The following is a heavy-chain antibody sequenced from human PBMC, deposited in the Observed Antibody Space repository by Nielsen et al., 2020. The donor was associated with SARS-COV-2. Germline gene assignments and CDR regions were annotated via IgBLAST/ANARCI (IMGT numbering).Heavy chain of an antibody. Sequence: ASVKVSCKASGYTFTSYYMHWVRQAPGQGLEWMGIINPSGGSTSYAQKFQGRVTMTRDTSTSTAYMELRSLRSDDTAVYYCAVGNDDYGDYVGWFDPWGQGTLVTVSS. CDR3: AVGNDDYGDYVGWFDP. CDR2: INPSGGST. J-gene: IGHJ5*02. V-gene: IGHV1-46*01. D-gene: IGHD4-17*01. CDR1: GYTFTSYY.